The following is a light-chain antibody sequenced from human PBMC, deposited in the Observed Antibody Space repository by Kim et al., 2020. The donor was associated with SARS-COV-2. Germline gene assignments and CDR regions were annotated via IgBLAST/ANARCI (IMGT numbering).Light chain of an antibody. CDR1: SGDVGAYDP. CDR3: SSYTTSNTLV. V-gene: IGLV2-14*01. Sequence: GQSFTISCTGTSGDVGAYDPVSWYHQRPGKAPQVMIYVVSNRPSGVSNRFSGSKSGNTASLTISGLQAEDEADYYCSSYTTSNTLVFGGGTQLTVL. J-gene: IGLJ2*01. CDR2: VVS.